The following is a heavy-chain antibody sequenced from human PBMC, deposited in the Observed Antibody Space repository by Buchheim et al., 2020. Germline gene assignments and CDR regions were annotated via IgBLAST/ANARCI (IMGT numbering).Heavy chain of an antibody. J-gene: IGHJ4*02. CDR2: IYYSGST. CDR1: GGSISSYY. D-gene: IGHD1-14*01. V-gene: IGHV4-59*08. Sequence: QVQLQESGPGLVKPSETLSLTCTVSGGSISSYYWSWIRQPPGKGLEWIGHIYYSGSTNYNPSLKSRVTISVDTSGNRLSLRLTSVPAADTAVYYCARLTLPRGSGKDYWGQRT. CDR3: ARLTLPRGSGKDY.